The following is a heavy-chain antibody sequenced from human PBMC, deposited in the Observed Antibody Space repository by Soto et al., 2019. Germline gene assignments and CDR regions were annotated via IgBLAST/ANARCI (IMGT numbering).Heavy chain of an antibody. Sequence: GGSLRLSCAASGFTFSSYAMSWVRQAPGKGLEKVTAISGSGGSTYYADSVKGRFTISRDNSKNTLYLQMNSLRAEDTAVYYCAKDRGYCSGGSCYSRARAPMDVWGQGT. CDR3: AKDRGYCSGGSCYSRARAPMDV. V-gene: IGHV3-23*01. J-gene: IGHJ6*02. CDR1: GFTFSSYA. CDR2: ISGSGGST. D-gene: IGHD2-15*01.